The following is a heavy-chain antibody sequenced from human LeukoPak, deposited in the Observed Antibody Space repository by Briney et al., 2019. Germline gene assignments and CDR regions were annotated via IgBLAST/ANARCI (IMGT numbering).Heavy chain of an antibody. J-gene: IGHJ5*02. CDR2: ISGSGGRT. D-gene: IGHD6-13*01. V-gene: IGHV3-23*01. CDR1: GFTFSSYA. Sequence: GGSLRLSCAASGFTFSSYAMSWVRQAPGKGLEWVSAISGSGGRTYYADSVKGRFTISRDNSKNTLYLQMNSLRAEDTAVYYCAKDAWYSSLLARWFDPWGQGTLVTVSS. CDR3: AKDAWYSSLLARWFDP.